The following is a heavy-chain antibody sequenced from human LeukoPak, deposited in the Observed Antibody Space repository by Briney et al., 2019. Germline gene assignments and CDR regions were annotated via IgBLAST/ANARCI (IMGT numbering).Heavy chain of an antibody. CDR3: ARVDGYSYGYVGWFDP. CDR2: IKQDGSEK. CDR1: GFTFSSYW. D-gene: IGHD5-18*01. Sequence: GGSLRLSCAASGFTFSSYWMSWVRQAPGKGLEWVANIKQDGSEKYYVDSVKGRFTISRDNAKNSLYLQMNSLRAEDTAVYYCARVDGYSYGYVGWFDPWGQGTLVTVSS. J-gene: IGHJ5*02. V-gene: IGHV3-7*03.